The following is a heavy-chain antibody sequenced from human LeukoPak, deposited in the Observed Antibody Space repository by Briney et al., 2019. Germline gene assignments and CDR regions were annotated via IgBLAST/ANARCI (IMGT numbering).Heavy chain of an antibody. CDR2: INPNSGDT. D-gene: IGHD6-13*01. CDR3: ARDRSPNGYSSSWYLAYYYYYMDV. V-gene: IGHV1-2*02. Sequence: ASVKVSCKASGYIFTGYYMHWVRQAPGQGLEWMGWINPNSGDTNYAQKFQGRVTMTRDTSISTAYMELRSLRSDDTAVYYCARDRSPNGYSSSWYLAYYYYYMDVWGKGTTVTVSS. CDR1: GYIFTGYY. J-gene: IGHJ6*03.